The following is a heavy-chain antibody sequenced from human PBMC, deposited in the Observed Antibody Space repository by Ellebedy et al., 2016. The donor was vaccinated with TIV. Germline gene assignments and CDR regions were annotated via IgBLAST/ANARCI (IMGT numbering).Heavy chain of an antibody. D-gene: IGHD2-15*01. CDR3: ARGRQYCTVGSCYRPRPWFDP. Sequence: MPSETLSLTCVVYGGSFSSYYWSWIRQPPGKGLEWIGEINHSGSTNYNPSLKSRVTISIDTSKDQLSLRLTSMTAADTAVYYCARGRQYCTVGSCYRPRPWFDPWGQGTLVTVSS. J-gene: IGHJ5*02. V-gene: IGHV4-34*01. CDR1: GGSFSSYY. CDR2: INHSGST.